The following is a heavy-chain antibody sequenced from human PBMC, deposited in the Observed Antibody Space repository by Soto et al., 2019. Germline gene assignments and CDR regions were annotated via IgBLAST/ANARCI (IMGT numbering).Heavy chain of an antibody. CDR3: ARDHGYILTGYSFDY. V-gene: IGHV3-66*01. CDR1: GFTVSSNY. D-gene: IGHD3-9*01. CDR2: IYSGGST. Sequence: EVQLVESGGGLVQPGGSLRLSCAASGFTVSSNYMSWVRQAPGKGLEWASVIYSGGSTYYADSVKGRFTISRDNSKNTLYLPMTRLSAEDTAVYYCARDHGYILTGYSFDYWGQGPLVTVSS. J-gene: IGHJ4*02.